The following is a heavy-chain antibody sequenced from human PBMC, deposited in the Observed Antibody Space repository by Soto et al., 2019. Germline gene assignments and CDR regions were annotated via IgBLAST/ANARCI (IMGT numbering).Heavy chain of an antibody. CDR2: IYPHTGDT. J-gene: IGHJ5*02. D-gene: IGHD3-3*01. CDR3: ARGGSGDVWSAYYPWFGP. Sequence: ASVKVSCKASGYIFTGYYLHWMRQAPGQGLEWVGWIYPHTGDTNSARKFRGRVTVTSDTSISTAYMELTRLRPDDTAVYFCARGGSGDVWSAYYPWFGPWGQGTLVTVSS. V-gene: IGHV1-2*02. CDR1: GYIFTGYY.